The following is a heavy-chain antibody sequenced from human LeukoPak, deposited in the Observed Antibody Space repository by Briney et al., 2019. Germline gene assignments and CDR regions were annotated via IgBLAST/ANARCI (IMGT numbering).Heavy chain of an antibody. CDR2: VSGNGRTT. V-gene: IGHV3-23*01. D-gene: IGHD2-8*02. CDR3: ARAWYWHPDY. Sequence: QPGGSLRLSCAASGFTFSSYAMSWVRQAPGKGLEWVSTVSGNGRTTYYADFVKGCFTISRDNSNNTLYLQMNSLRAEDTAVYYCARAWYWHPDYWGQGALVTVSS. J-gene: IGHJ4*02. CDR1: GFTFSSYA.